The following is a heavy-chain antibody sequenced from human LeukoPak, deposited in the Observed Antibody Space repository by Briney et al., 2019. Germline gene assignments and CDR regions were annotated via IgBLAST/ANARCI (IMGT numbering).Heavy chain of an antibody. J-gene: IGHJ4*02. D-gene: IGHD3-10*01. V-gene: IGHV3-21*04. CDR1: GFTFSSYS. CDR2: ISSSSSYI. Sequence: PGGSLRLSCAASGFTFSSYSMNWVRQAPGKGLEWVSSISSSSSYIYYADSVKGRFTISRDNAKNSLYLQMNSLRAEDTAVYYCAKDRLLWFGELLSPYFDYWGQGTLVTVSS. CDR3: AKDRLLWFGELLSPYFDY.